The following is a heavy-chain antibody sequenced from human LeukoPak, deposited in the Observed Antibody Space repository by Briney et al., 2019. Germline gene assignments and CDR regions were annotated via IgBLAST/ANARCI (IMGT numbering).Heavy chain of an antibody. CDR1: GGSISSYY. CDR2: IYYSGST. Sequence: SETLSLTCTVSGGSISSYYWSWIRQPPGKGLEWIGYIYYSGSTYYNPSLKSRVTISVDTSKNQFSLKLSSVTAADTAVYYCAREVSYGDYYYYYYGMDVWGQGTTVTVSS. V-gene: IGHV4-59*12. J-gene: IGHJ6*02. D-gene: IGHD4-17*01. CDR3: AREVSYGDYYYYYYGMDV.